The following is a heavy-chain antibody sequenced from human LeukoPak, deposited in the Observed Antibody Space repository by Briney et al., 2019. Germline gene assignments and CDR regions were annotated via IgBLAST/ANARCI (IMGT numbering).Heavy chain of an antibody. D-gene: IGHD3-22*01. CDR1: GFTFSDYY. V-gene: IGHV3-11*01. J-gene: IGHJ4*02. CDR2: ISSSDSTI. CDR3: ARRAGDYSHPYDY. Sequence: TGGSLRLSCAASGFTFSDYYMSWIRQAPGKGLECISYISSSDSTIYYADSVKARFTISRDNAKNSLSLQMNSLRAEDTAMYYCARRAGDYSHPYDYWGQGTLVTVSS.